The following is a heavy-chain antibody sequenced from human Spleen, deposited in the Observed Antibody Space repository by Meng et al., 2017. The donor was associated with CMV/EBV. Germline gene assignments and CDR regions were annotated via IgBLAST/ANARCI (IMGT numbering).Heavy chain of an antibody. V-gene: IGHV4-30-4*08. J-gene: IGHJ4*02. D-gene: IGHD3-10*01. Sequence: QAQLQQWGAGLLKPAETPSLPCTVSGGSISSGDYYWSWIRQPPGKGLEWIGYIYYSGSTYYNPSLKSRVTISVDTSKNQFSLKLSSVTAADTAVYYCARLNYGSGSPVPYYFDYWGQGTLVTASS. CDR3: ARLNYGSGSPVPYYFDY. CDR2: IYYSGST. CDR1: GGSISSGDYY.